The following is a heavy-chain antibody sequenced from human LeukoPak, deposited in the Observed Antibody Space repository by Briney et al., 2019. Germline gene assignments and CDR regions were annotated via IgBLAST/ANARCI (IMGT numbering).Heavy chain of an antibody. CDR2: IKQDGSEK. CDR1: GFTFSSHW. CDR3: AGGANYAFDI. J-gene: IGHJ3*02. D-gene: IGHD5-24*01. V-gene: IGHV3-7*01. Sequence: GETLRLSCAASGFTFSSHWMYWVRQAPGKGLEWVANIKQDGSEKYYVDSVKGRFTISRDNAKNSLYLQMNSLRTEDTAVYYCAGGANYAFDIWGQGTMVTVSS.